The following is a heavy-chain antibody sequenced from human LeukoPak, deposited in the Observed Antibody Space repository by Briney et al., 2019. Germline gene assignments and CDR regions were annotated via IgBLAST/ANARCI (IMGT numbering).Heavy chain of an antibody. D-gene: IGHD6-19*01. Sequence: SETLSLTCTVSGGSISSYYWSWIRQPAGKGLEWIGRIYTSGSTNYNPSLKRRVTMSVATSKNQFSLKLSSVTAADTAVYYCARDLVEVNGWVFDPWGQGTLVTVSS. J-gene: IGHJ5*02. V-gene: IGHV4-4*07. CDR3: ARDLVEVNGWVFDP. CDR1: GGSISSYY. CDR2: IYTSGST.